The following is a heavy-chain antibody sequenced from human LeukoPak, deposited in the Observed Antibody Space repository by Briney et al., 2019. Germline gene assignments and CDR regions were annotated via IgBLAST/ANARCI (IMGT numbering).Heavy chain of an antibody. CDR3: AKDGGSSWTLGMDV. V-gene: IGHV3-9*01. J-gene: IGHJ6*02. Sequence: GGSLRLSCAASGFTFDNYAMHWVRQAPGKGLEWVSGISWNSGSIGYADSVKGRFTISRDNAKNSLYLQMNSLRAEDTALYYCAKDGGSSWTLGMDVWGQGTTVTVSS. CDR2: ISWNSGSI. CDR1: GFTFDNYA. D-gene: IGHD6-13*01.